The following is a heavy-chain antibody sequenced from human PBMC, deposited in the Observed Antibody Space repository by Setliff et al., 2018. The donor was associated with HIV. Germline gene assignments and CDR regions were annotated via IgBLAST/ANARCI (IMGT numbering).Heavy chain of an antibody. CDR1: GFTFSDDY. CDR2: ISGSGSVI. V-gene: IGHV3-11*01. D-gene: IGHD3-9*01. CDR3: ASLTD. J-gene: IGHJ4*02. Sequence: GGSLRLSCAASGFTFSDDYMSWIRQIPGKGLEWVSYISGSGSVIFYADSVKGRFTISRDNAKNSLYLQMNSLRAEDTAVYYCASLTDWGQGTLVTVSS.